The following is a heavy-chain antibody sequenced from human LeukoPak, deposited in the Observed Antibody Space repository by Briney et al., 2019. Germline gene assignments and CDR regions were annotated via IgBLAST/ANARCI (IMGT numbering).Heavy chain of an antibody. J-gene: IGHJ4*02. V-gene: IGHV3-7*01. D-gene: IGHD6-19*01. Sequence: GGSLRLSCAASGFTFSKYWMSWARQPPRRGLEWVANIKQDGSEKYYVDSVKGRFTISRDNAKNSLYLQMNSLRPEDTAVYYCAALGGSGWYAYWGQGTLVTVSS. CDR1: GFTFSKYW. CDR3: AALGGSGWYAY. CDR2: IKQDGSEK.